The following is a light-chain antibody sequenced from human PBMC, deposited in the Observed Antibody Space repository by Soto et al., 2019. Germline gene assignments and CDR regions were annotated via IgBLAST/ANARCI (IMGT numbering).Light chain of an antibody. Sequence: QSALTQPASVSGSPGQSITISCTGTSSDVGGYKYVSWYQQHPGKAPKLLIYEVSNRPSGVSNRFSGSKSDNTASLTISGLQTEDEADYYCCSYTSSITYVFATGTKVTVL. V-gene: IGLV2-14*01. CDR3: CSYTSSITYV. CDR1: SSDVGGYKY. CDR2: EVS. J-gene: IGLJ1*01.